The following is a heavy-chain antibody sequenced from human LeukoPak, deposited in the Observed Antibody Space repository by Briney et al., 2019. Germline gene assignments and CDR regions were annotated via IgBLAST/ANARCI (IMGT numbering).Heavy chain of an antibody. Sequence: GESLKISCKGSGYSFTSYWIGWVRQMPGKGLEWMGIIYPGDSDTRYSPSFQGQVTISADKSISTAYLQWSSLKASDTAMYYCARQRSIVDDSTYADYWGQGTLVTVSS. CDR2: IYPGDSDT. J-gene: IGHJ4*02. CDR1: GYSFTSYW. CDR3: ARQRSIVDDSTYADY. V-gene: IGHV5-51*01. D-gene: IGHD3-22*01.